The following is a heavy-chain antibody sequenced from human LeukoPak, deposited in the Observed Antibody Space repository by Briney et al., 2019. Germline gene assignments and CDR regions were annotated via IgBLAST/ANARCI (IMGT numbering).Heavy chain of an antibody. D-gene: IGHD3-10*01. CDR1: GGSVSSGTYH. Sequence: SETLSLTCTVSGGSVSSGTYHWSWIRQPPGKGLEWIGYIYYNGKTNYNPSLMSRVTMSVDTSKNQLSLKLSSVTAADTAVYYCARDRGYGSGSYYFQHWGQGTLVTVSS. CDR3: ARDRGYGSGSYYFQH. V-gene: IGHV4-61*01. J-gene: IGHJ1*01. CDR2: IYYNGKT.